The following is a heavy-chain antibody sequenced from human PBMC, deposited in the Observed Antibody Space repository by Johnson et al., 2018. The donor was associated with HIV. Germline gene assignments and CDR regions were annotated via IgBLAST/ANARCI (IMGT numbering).Heavy chain of an antibody. CDR1: GFPFSTYA. CDR2: ISYDGSDK. D-gene: IGHD1-26*01. CDR3: ARDAPDSGSYHAFDI. J-gene: IGHJ3*02. Sequence: QVQLVESGGGVVQPGRSLRLSCAASGFPFSTYAMHWVRQAPGKGLEWVSVISYDGSDKYYADSVKGRFTISRDNSRDTLFLEMNSLRAEDTAVYYCARDAPDSGSYHAFDIWGQGTMVTVSS. V-gene: IGHV3-30-3*01.